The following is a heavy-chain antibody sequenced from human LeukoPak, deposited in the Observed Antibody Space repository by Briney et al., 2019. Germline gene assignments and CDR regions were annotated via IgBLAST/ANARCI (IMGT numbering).Heavy chain of an antibody. D-gene: IGHD5-18*01. CDR2: ISGYNGKT. V-gene: IGHV1-18*01. Sequence: ASVRVSCKASGYTFANYGISWVRQAPGLGLEWMGWISGYNGKTNYAQKFQGRVTMTTDTSTRIAFMELRSLRSDDTAVYYCGRQVDTSMALPDYWGQGTLVTVSS. J-gene: IGHJ4*02. CDR3: GRQVDTSMALPDY. CDR1: GYTFANYG.